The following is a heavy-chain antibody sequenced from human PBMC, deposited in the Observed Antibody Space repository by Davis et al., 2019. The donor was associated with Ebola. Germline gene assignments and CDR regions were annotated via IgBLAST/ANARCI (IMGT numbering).Heavy chain of an antibody. Sequence: GESLKISCAASGFTFSSYGMHWVRQAPGKGLEWVAVIWYDGSNKYYADSVKGRFTISRDNAKNSLFLQMNSLRDEDTAVYYCARDKVGATTDAFDFWGQGTMVTVSS. V-gene: IGHV3-33*01. J-gene: IGHJ3*01. CDR2: IWYDGSNK. CDR1: GFTFSSYG. CDR3: ARDKVGATTDAFDF. D-gene: IGHD1-26*01.